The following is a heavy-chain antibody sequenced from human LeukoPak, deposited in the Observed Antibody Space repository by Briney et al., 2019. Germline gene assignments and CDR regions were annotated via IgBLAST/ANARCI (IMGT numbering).Heavy chain of an antibody. CDR1: GFTFSAYC. J-gene: IGHJ4*02. Sequence: GGPLRLSCAASGFTFSAYCMLWVRQAPGKGLDWVAVILENGNRQYYADSVKGRFTISRDNSKNTLSLQMNSLRGEDTAMYYCARVQGGGYRTADYWGQGTLVTVPS. D-gene: IGHD6-19*01. V-gene: IGHV3-30*19. CDR3: ARVQGGGYRTADY. CDR2: ILENGNRQ.